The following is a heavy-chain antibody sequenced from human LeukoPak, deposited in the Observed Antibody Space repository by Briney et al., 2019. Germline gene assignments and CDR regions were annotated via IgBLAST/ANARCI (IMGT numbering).Heavy chain of an antibody. CDR1: GGSISSGGYY. CDR2: IYYSGST. D-gene: IGHD5-24*01. CDR3: ARGPRRVDGYGNYGMDV. J-gene: IGHJ6*02. V-gene: IGHV4-31*03. Sequence: SETLSLTCTVSGGSISSGGYYWSWIRQHPGKGLEWIGYIYYSGSTYYNPSLKSRVTISVDTSKNQFSLKLSSVTAADTAVYYCARGPRRVDGYGNYGMDVWGQGTTVTVSS.